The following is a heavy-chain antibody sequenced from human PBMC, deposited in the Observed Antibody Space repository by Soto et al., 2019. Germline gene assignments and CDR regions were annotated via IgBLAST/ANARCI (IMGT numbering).Heavy chain of an antibody. J-gene: IGHJ6*02. V-gene: IGHV1-3*05. CDR3: ARDPRYYGMDV. CDR1: GYTFTSYA. CDR2: INAGNGNT. Sequence: QVQLVQSGAEEKKPGASVKVSCKASGYTFTSYAMHWVRQAPGQRLEWMGWINAGNGNTKYSQKFQGRVTITRDTSASTAYMELSRLRSEDTAVYYCARDPRYYGMDVWGQGTTVTVSS.